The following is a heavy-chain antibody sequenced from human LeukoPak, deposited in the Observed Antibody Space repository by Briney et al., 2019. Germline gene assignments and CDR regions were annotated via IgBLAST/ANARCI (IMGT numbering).Heavy chain of an antibody. D-gene: IGHD5-24*01. CDR3: ASVRDGCNHYY. Sequence: VGSLRLSCAASGFTFSSYSMNWVRQAPGKGLEWVSSISSSSSYIYYADSVKGRFTISRDNAKNSLYLQMNSLRAEDTAVYYCASVRDGCNHYYWGQGTLVTVSS. CDR2: ISSSSSYI. CDR1: GFTFSSYS. J-gene: IGHJ4*02. V-gene: IGHV3-21*01.